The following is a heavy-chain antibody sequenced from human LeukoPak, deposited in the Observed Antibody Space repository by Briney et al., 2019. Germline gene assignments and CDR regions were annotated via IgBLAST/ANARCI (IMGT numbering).Heavy chain of an antibody. CDR1: GFTFSSYG. J-gene: IGHJ6*02. Sequence: GGSLRLSCSASGFTFSSYGMHGVRQAPGKGLEWVAVISYDGSNKYYADSVKGRFTISRDNSKNTLYLQMNSLRAEDTAVYYCAKDSDPYCSSTSCYRAFYYYYGMDVWGQGTTVTVSS. D-gene: IGHD2-2*02. CDR3: AKDSDPYCSSTSCYRAFYYYYGMDV. V-gene: IGHV3-30*18. CDR2: ISYDGSNK.